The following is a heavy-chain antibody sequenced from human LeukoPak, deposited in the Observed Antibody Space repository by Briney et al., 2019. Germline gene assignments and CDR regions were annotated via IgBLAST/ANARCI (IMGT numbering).Heavy chain of an antibody. CDR2: IYTSGST. J-gene: IGHJ2*01. V-gene: IGHV4-4*09. Sequence: SETLSLTCTISGDSISNYYWSGILQPPGKGLEWIGYIYTSGSTYYDPSLKSRVTISLETSKNQFSLRLTSVTAADTAVYYRARGWYDSRGYYYWYFPLWGRGTLVTVSS. CDR3: ARGWYDSRGYYYWYFPL. D-gene: IGHD3-22*01. CDR1: GDSISNYY.